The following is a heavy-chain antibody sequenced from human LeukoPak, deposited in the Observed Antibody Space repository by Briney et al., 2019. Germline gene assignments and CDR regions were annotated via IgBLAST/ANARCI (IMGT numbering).Heavy chain of an antibody. CDR2: ISSSSSHT. D-gene: IGHD6-19*01. CDR1: GFTFSSYN. V-gene: IGHV3-21*05. CDR3: ARTNLGSGWRFDF. J-gene: IGHJ4*02. Sequence: PGGSLRLSCAASGFTFSSYNMNWVRQAPGKGLEWVSYISSSSSHTNYADSVKGRFTISRDNAKNSLYLQMNSLRAEDTAVYYCARTNLGSGWRFDFWGQGTLVTVSS.